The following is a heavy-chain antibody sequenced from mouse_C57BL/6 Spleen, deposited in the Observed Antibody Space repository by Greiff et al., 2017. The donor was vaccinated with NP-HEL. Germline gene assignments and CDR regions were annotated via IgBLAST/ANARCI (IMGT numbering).Heavy chain of an antibody. CDR1: GFTFSDYG. CDR2: ISSGSSTI. V-gene: IGHV5-17*01. CDR3: ARSYYGSSYAMDY. Sequence: EVKLMESGGGLVKPGGSLKLSCAASGFTFSDYGMHWVRQAPEKGLEWVAYISSGSSTIYYADTVKGRFTISRDNAKNPLFLQMTSLSSEDTAMYYCARSYYGSSYAMDYWGQGTSVTVSS. D-gene: IGHD1-1*01. J-gene: IGHJ4*01.